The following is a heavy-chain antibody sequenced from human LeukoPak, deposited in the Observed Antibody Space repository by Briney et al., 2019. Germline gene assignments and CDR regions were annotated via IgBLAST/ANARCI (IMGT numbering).Heavy chain of an antibody. CDR3: ASTSGSYVDY. CDR2: IDYSGST. CDR1: GGSISSSSYY. D-gene: IGHD1-26*01. J-gene: IGHJ4*02. Sequence: SETLSLTCTVSGGSISSSSYYWGWIRQPPGKGLEWIGSIDYSGSTYYNPSLKSRVTISVDTSKNQFSLKLSSVTAADTAVYYCASTSGSYVDYWGQGTLVTVSS. V-gene: IGHV4-39*07.